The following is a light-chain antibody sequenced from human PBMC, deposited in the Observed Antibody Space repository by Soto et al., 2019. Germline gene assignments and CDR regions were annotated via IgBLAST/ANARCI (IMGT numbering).Light chain of an antibody. CDR1: NGDVGAYDY. Sequence: QSALTQPASVSGSPGQSITISCTGTNGDVGAYDYVSWYQQHPGKAPKLMISQVNNRPSGVSNRFSGSKFGNTASLTVSGLQAEDEADYYFCSYAGSNTWVFGGGTKLTVL. V-gene: IGLV2-14*01. CDR2: QVN. J-gene: IGLJ3*02. CDR3: CSYAGSNTWV.